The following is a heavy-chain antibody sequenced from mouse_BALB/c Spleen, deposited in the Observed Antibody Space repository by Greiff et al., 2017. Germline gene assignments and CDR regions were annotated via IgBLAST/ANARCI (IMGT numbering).Heavy chain of an antibody. CDR3: ARSSFAY. CDR2: IDPENGDT. CDR1: GFNIKDYY. V-gene: IGHV14-4*02. J-gene: IGHJ3*01. Sequence: VQLKESGAELVRSGASVKLSCTASGFNIKDYYMHWVKQRPEQGLEWIGWIDPENGDTEYAPKFQGKATMTVDKSSSTAYMQLSSLTSEDSAVYYCARSSFAYWGQGTLVTVSA.